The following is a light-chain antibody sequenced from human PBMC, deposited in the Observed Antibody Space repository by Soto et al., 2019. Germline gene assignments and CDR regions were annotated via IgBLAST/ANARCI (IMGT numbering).Light chain of an antibody. CDR1: SSNIGSHT. CDR3: AAWDDSLNGPV. CDR2: SNN. Sequence: QSVLTQPPSASGTPGQRVTISCSGSSSNIGSHTVDWYQQLPGTAPKLLIYSNNQRPSGVPDRFSGSKSGTTSASLAISGLQSEDEADYYCAAWDDSLNGPVFGGGTKVTVL. J-gene: IGLJ3*02. V-gene: IGLV1-44*01.